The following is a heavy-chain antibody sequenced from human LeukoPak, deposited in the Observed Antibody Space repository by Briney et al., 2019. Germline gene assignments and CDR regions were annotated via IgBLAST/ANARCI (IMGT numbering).Heavy chain of an antibody. CDR2: IYPGDSDT. J-gene: IGHJ4*02. CDR3: ARLTNTIFGVVNITTYFDY. CDR1: GYSFTSYW. D-gene: IGHD3-3*01. V-gene: IGHV5-51*01. Sequence: GESLKISCKGSGYSFTSYWIGWVRQMPGKGLEWMGIIYPGDSDTRYSPSFQGQVTISADKSISTAYLQWSSLKASDTAMYYCARLTNTIFGVVNITTYFDYWGQGTLVTVSS.